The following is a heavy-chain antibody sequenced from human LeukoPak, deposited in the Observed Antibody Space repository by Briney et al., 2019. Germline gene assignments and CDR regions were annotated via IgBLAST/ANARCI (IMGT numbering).Heavy chain of an antibody. Sequence: SETLSLTCTVSGGSVSSGSYYWSWIRQPPGKGLDWIGYIYCSGTTNYNPSLKSRVTISVDTSKNPFSLMLSSVTAANTAVYYCARELITVLPRPHDAFDIWGQGTMVTVSS. CDR3: ARELITVLPRPHDAFDI. D-gene: IGHD2-15*01. V-gene: IGHV4-61*01. CDR1: GGSVSSGSYY. CDR2: IYCSGTT. J-gene: IGHJ3*02.